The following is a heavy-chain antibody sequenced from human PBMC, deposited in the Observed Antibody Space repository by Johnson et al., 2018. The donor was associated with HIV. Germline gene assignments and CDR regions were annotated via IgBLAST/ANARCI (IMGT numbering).Heavy chain of an antibody. CDR2: IQSKTDGGTT. V-gene: IGHV3-15*01. CDR3: TTVLRPKPLGAFDI. Sequence: EVQLVESGGGLVKPGGSLRLSCAASGFTFSNAWMSWVRQAPGKGLEWVGRIQSKTDGGTTEYAAPVKGRFTISRDDSKNTLYLQMNSLKTEDTAVYYGTTVLRPKPLGAFDIWGQGTMVTVSS. CDR1: GFTFSNAW. J-gene: IGHJ3*02.